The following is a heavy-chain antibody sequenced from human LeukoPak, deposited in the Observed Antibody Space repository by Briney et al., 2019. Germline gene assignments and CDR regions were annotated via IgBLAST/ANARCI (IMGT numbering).Heavy chain of an antibody. V-gene: IGHV4-38-2*02. CDR3: ARILRGVIVTSFDY. J-gene: IGHJ4*02. D-gene: IGHD3-10*01. CDR2: ISHAGST. Sequence: SETLSLTCTVSGYSISSGYYWGWVRKPPGKGLEWIGSISHAGSTDYSPSLKSRVTISLDTSKNQFSLKLRPVTAADTAVYYCARILRGVIVTSFDYWGQGILVTVSS. CDR1: GYSISSGYY.